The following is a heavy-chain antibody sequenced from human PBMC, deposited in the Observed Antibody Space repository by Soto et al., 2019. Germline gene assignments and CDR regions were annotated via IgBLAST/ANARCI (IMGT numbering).Heavy chain of an antibody. J-gene: IGHJ4*02. CDR2: IGTVGDT. CDR3: ASGGLYI. Sequence: EVQLVESGGGLVQPGGSLRLSCAASGFTFSNYDMHWVRQTTGKGLEWVSGIGTVGDTYYSCSVKGRFSISRENAKNSFYLQMNSLRAEDTAVYYCASGGLYICGQGTLVTVSS. D-gene: IGHD3-16*01. CDR1: GFTFSNYD. V-gene: IGHV3-13*01.